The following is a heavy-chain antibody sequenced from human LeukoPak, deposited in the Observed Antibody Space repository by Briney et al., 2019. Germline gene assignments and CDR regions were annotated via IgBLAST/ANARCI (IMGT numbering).Heavy chain of an antibody. D-gene: IGHD3-10*01. V-gene: IGHV1-2*06. CDR2: INPNSGGT. Sequence: ASVKVSCKASGYTFTGYYMHWVRQAPGQGLEWMGRINPNSGGTNYAQKFQGRVTMTRDTSISTAYMELSRLRSDDTAVYYCARDQRYYGSGSYSSFDYWGQGTLVTVSS. CDR1: GYTFTGYY. CDR3: ARDQRYYGSGSYSSFDY. J-gene: IGHJ4*02.